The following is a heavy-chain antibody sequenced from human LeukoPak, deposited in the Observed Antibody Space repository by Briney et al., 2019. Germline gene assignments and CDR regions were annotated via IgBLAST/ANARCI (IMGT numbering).Heavy chain of an antibody. V-gene: IGHV3-7*01. D-gene: IGHD2-21*01. CDR1: GITFRKYW. J-gene: IGHJ4*02. CDR3: TRDYSNARDY. Sequence: PGGSLRLSCEVSGITFRKYWMTWVRQAPGKGLEWVASINEDGSSKWYVDSVKGRFTVSRDNAENSLQLQLNSLRVDDTAVYYCTRDYSNARDYWGQGTLVTVSS. CDR2: INEDGSSK.